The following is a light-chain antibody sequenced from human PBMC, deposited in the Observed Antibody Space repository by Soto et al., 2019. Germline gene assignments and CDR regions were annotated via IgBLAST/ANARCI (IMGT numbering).Light chain of an antibody. J-gene: IGKJ4*01. CDR3: QQYNNWPL. Sequence: EIVMTQSPATLSVSPGERATLSCRASQSVSSNLAWYQQKPGQAPRLLIYGASTRATGIPARFSGSGPGTEFTLTISSLQSEDFAVYYCQQYNNWPLFGGGTKVDIK. V-gene: IGKV3-15*01. CDR2: GAS. CDR1: QSVSSN.